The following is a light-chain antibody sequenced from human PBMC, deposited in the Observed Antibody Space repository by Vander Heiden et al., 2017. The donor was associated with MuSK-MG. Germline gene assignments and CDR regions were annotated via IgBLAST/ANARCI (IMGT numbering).Light chain of an antibody. V-gene: IGKV3-20*01. CDR2: GTS. J-gene: IGKJ1*01. CDR3: QEDDRSPRT. Sequence: EIVLTQSPGTLSLSPGESATLSCRASQSVSTTYFAWYQQKPGQTPRLLIYGTSSRATGVPDRLSATGSETDFTLTIRILEPEHFTVYYCQEDDRSPRTFGQGTKVEIK. CDR1: QSVSTTY.